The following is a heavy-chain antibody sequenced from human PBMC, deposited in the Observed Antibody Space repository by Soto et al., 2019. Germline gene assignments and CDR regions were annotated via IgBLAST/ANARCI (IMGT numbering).Heavy chain of an antibody. CDR2: IWYDGSNK. D-gene: IGHD1-26*01. Sequence: GSLRLSCAASGFTFSSYGMHWVRQATGKGLESVEVIWYDGSNKYYADSVKGRFTIYRDNSKKTLYLPMNSLRAEDTAVYYCARASGSYEYYFHXWGQATLVTVSX. J-gene: IGHJ4*02. CDR3: ARASGSYEYYFHX. V-gene: IGHV3-33*01. CDR1: GFTFSSYG.